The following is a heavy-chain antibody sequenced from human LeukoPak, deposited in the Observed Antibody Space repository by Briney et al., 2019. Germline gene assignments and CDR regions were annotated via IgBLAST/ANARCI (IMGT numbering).Heavy chain of an antibody. V-gene: IGHV4-34*04. CDR3: ARGQVPAARGYNWFGP. CDR1: GWSFNDYY. Sequence: SETLSLTCAVYGWSFNDYYWNWIRQPPGKGLEWIGEINARGDTNHNPSLKSRATISVDTSKKQFPLSLTSMIAADTALYYCARGQVPAARGYNWFGPWGQGTLVTVSS. J-gene: IGHJ5*02. CDR2: INARGDT. D-gene: IGHD2-2*01.